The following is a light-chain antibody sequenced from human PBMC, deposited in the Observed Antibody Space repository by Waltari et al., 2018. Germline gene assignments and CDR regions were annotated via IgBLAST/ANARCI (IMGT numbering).Light chain of an antibody. J-gene: IGLJ2*01. CDR2: HDK. Sequence: SYDLIQPPSVSVAPGQTVSITCSGDKLGDTYTSWYQQQPGQSPVLFLYHDKKRPSGIPERFSGSNSGNTVTLTISGTQTLDEADYYCQTWANYSVFFGGGTKLTVL. V-gene: IGLV3-1*01. CDR1: KLGDTY. CDR3: QTWANYSVF.